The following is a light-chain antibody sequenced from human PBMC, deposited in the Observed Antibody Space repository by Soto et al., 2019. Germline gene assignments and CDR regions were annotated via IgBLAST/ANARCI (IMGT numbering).Light chain of an antibody. CDR3: HQYDSSPLS. Sequence: EIVLTQSPGTLSLSPGERATLSCRASQSVSSSYLAWYQQKPGQAPRLLIYGASGRATGIPDRFSGSGSGTDFTLTTSSLEPEDFAVYFCHQYDSSPLSVGGGTVVEIK. CDR2: GAS. V-gene: IGKV3-20*01. CDR1: QSVSSSY. J-gene: IGKJ4*01.